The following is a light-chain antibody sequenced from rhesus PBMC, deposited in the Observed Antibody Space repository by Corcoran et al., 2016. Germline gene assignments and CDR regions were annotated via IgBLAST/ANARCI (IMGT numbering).Light chain of an antibody. Sequence: QPAPTQSPSLSGSPGQSVNISCTGTNSDIGGYNRVSWYQQHPGKAPQLMIYGVPSRPSGVSDRFSGSKSGNTTSLTISGLQVEDEGDYYCSSFASSCTYVFGSGTRLTVL. J-gene: IGLJ1*01. CDR1: NSDIGGYNR. V-gene: IGLV2-13*03. CDR3: SSFASSCTYV. CDR2: GVP.